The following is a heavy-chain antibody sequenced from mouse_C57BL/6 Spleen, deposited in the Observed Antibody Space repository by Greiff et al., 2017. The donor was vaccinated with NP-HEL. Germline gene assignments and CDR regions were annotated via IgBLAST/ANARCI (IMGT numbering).Heavy chain of an antibody. J-gene: IGHJ1*03. CDR2: ISSGGSYT. D-gene: IGHD2-5*01. CDR3: ARGDSNYGGYFDV. Sequence: DVHLVESGGDLVKPGGSLKLSCAASGFTFSSYGMSWVRQTPDKRLEWVATISSGGSYTYYPDSVKGRFTISRDNAKNTLYLQMSSLKSEDTAMYYCARGDSNYGGYFDVWGTGTTVTVSS. V-gene: IGHV5-6*01. CDR1: GFTFSSYG.